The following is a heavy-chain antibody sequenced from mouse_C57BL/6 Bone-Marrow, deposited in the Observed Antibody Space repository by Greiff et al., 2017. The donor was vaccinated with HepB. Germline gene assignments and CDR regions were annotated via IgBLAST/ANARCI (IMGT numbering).Heavy chain of an antibody. J-gene: IGHJ1*03. CDR2: ISYDGSN. D-gene: IGHD1-1*01. V-gene: IGHV3-6*01. CDR1: GYSITSGYY. Sequence: LQESGPGLVKPSQSLSLTCSVTGYSITSGYYWNWIRQFPGNKLEWMGYISYDGSNNYNPSLKNRISITRDTSKNQFFLKLNSVTTEDTATYYCARGYGSSYWYFDVWGTGTTVTVSS. CDR3: ARGYGSSYWYFDV.